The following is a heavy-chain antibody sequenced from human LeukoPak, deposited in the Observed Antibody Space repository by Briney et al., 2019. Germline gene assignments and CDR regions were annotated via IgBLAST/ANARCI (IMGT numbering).Heavy chain of an antibody. J-gene: IGHJ4*02. Sequence: SETLSLTCAVYGGPFSGYYWSWIRQPPGKGLEWIGEINHSGSTNYNPSLKSRVTISVDTSKNQFSLKLSSVTAADTAVYYCARGSIVVATFFDYWGQGTLVTVSS. CDR1: GGPFSGYY. D-gene: IGHD3-22*01. CDR3: ARGSIVVATFFDY. CDR2: INHSGST. V-gene: IGHV4-34*01.